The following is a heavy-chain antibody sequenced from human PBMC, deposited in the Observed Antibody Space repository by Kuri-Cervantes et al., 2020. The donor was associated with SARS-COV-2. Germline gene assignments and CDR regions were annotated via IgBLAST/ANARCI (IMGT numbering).Heavy chain of an antibody. CDR1: GFTFSDYY. CDR3: ARDRNWGDWYFDL. CDR2: ISSSGSTI. J-gene: IGHJ2*01. V-gene: IGHV3-11*04. D-gene: IGHD7-27*01. Sequence: GGSLRLSCAASGFTFSDYYMSWIRQAPGKGLEWVSYISSSGSTIYYADSVKGRFTISRDNAKNSLYLQMNSLRAEDTAVYYCARDRNWGDWYFDLWGRGTLVTVSS.